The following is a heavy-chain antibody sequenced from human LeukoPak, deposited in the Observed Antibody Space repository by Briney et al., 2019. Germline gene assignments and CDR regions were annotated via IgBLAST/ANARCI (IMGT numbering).Heavy chain of an antibody. CDR2: IYSGGST. CDR1: GFTVSSNY. J-gene: IGHJ4*02. CDR3: ARDHCSGGSCYSAY. D-gene: IGHD2-15*01. Sequence: PGGSLRPSCAASGFTVSSNYMTWVRQAPGKGLEWDSVIYSGGSTNYADSVKGRFTISRANSKNTLYLQMNSLRAEGTAAYYCARDHCSGGSCYSAYWGQGTLVSVSS. V-gene: IGHV3-53*01.